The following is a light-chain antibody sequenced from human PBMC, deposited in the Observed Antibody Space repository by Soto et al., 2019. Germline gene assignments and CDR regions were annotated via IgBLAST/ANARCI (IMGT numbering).Light chain of an antibody. CDR2: GTS. V-gene: IGKV3-20*01. CDR3: QQYGGSPPVFT. J-gene: IGKJ3*01. Sequence: EIVLTQSPDTLSLSPGERATLSCRASQRVRSSYLAWYQQKPGQAPRLVMYGTSNRATGIPDRFSGSGSGTEFILTISRVEPEDFAVYFCQQYGGSPPVFTFGPGSKVEIK. CDR1: QRVRSSY.